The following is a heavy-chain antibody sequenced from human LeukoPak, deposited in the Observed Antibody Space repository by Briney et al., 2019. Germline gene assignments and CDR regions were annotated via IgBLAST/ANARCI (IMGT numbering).Heavy chain of an antibody. D-gene: IGHD3-9*01. CDR1: GFTFSNYG. J-gene: IGHJ6*04. CDR2: ISYDGSDK. V-gene: IGHV3-30*18. CDR3: AKDAGITIFYGNYYGMDV. Sequence: GGSLRLSCAASGFTFSNYGMHWARQAPGKGLEWVAIISYDGSDKYYADSGKGRFTISRDNSKNTLFLQMNSLRPEDTAVYYCAKDAGITIFYGNYYGMDVWGKGTRSPSPQ.